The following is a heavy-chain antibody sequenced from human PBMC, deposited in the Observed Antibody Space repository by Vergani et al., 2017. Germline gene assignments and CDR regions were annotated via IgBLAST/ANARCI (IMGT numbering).Heavy chain of an antibody. Sequence: QVQLQQWGAGLLKPSETLSLTCAVYGGSFSGYYWSWIRQPPGKGLEWIGEINHSGSTNYNPSLKSRVTISVDTSKNQFSLKRSSVTAADTAVYYCARLGGIVVVPAAAQVDYWGQGTLVTVSS. CDR1: GGSFSGYY. V-gene: IGHV4-34*01. CDR2: INHSGST. D-gene: IGHD2-2*01. CDR3: ARLGGIVVVPAAAQVDY. J-gene: IGHJ4*02.